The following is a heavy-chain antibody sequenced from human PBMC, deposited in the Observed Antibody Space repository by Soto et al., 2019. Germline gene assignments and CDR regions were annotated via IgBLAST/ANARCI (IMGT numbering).Heavy chain of an antibody. V-gene: IGHV4-4*02. CDR2: IYHSGST. Sequence: QVQLQESGPGLVEPSGTLSLTCAVSGGSVSSTNWWSWVRQPPGKGLEWIGEIYHSGSTYYNPSLKSRVTISVDKSKIQFSLRLSSVTAPDTAVYFCARDRAVSARGSFDYWGQGTLVTVSS. CDR3: ARDRAVSARGSFDY. CDR1: GGSVSSTNW. J-gene: IGHJ4*02. D-gene: IGHD6-19*01.